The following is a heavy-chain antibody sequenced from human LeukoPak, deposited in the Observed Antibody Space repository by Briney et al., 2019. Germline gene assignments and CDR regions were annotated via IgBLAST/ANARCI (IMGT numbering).Heavy chain of an antibody. D-gene: IGHD3-10*01. CDR1: GFTFSDYY. V-gene: IGHV3-11*04. CDR2: ISSGDGPT. Sequence: PGGSLRLSCAASGFTFSDYYMTWIRQAPGKGLEWISYISSGDGPTYYADSVKGRFTISRDNSKNTLYLQMNSLRAEDTAVYYCARGMVRGGDSPDYWGQGTLVSVSS. CDR3: ARGMVRGGDSPDY. J-gene: IGHJ4*02.